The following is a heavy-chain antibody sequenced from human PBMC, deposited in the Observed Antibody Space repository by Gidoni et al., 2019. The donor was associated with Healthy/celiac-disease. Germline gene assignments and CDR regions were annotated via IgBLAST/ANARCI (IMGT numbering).Heavy chain of an antibody. D-gene: IGHD2-21*02. CDR1: GGTFRSYA. CDR3: ARTGRTYCGGDCSGYYFDY. CDR2: IIPIFGTA. Sequence: QVQLVQSGAEVKKPGSSVKFSCKASGGTFRSYAISWVRQAPGQGLEWMGGIIPIFGTANYAQKFQGRVTITADESTSTAYMELSSLRSEDTAVYYCARTGRTYCGGDCSGYYFDYWGQGTLVTVSS. V-gene: IGHV1-69*01. J-gene: IGHJ4*02.